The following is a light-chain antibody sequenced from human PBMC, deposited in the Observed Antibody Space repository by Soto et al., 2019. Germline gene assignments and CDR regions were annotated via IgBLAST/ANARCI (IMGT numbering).Light chain of an antibody. J-gene: IGLJ2*01. V-gene: IGLV1-40*01. CDR2: ANT. CDR1: GSNIGASYA. CDR3: QSFDRSLSASV. Sequence: QSVLTQPPSVSGAPGQKVTISCTGSGSNIGASYALHWYQQVPGTAPKLLIYANTNRPSGVPDRFSGSKSGTSASLAITGLQAEYEAEYYCQSFDRSLSASVFGGGTKVTVL.